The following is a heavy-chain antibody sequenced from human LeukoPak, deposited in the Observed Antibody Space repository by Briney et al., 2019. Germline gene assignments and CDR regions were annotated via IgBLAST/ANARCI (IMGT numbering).Heavy chain of an antibody. D-gene: IGHD3-16*02. V-gene: IGHV3-53*01. CDR1: GFTVSSNY. CDR2: IYSGGST. Sequence: PGGSLRLSCAASGFTVSSNYMSWVRQAPGKGLEWVSVIYSGGSTYYADSVKGRFTISRDNSKNTLYLQMNSLRAEDTAVYYCARDNYVWGSYHQNWGQGTLVTVSS. J-gene: IGHJ4*02. CDR3: ARDNYVWGSYHQN.